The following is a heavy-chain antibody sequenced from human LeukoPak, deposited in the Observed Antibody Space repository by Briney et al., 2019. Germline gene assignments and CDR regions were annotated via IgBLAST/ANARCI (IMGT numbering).Heavy chain of an antibody. CDR3: ARDSAGVLLWFGELMYNWFDP. CDR2: ISAYNGNT. CDR1: GYTFTSYG. D-gene: IGHD3-10*01. J-gene: IGHJ5*02. Sequence: ASVTVSCTASGYTFTSYGISWVRQAPGQGLEWMGWISAYNGNTNYAQKLQGRVTMTTDTSTSTAYMELRSLRSDDTAVYYCARDSAGVLLWFGELMYNWFDPWGQGTLVTVSS. V-gene: IGHV1-18*01.